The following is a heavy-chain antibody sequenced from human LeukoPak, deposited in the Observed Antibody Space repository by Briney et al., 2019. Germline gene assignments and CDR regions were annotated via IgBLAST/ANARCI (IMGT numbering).Heavy chain of an antibody. J-gene: IGHJ4*02. CDR1: GFTFSYYV. Sequence: PGGSLRLSCAASGFTFSYYVMHWVRQAPGKGLEWVATISYDESNKYYADSVKGRFTISRDNSKNTLYLQMNSLRVEDTAVYYCAKDLWLGEFLYEWGEGGLVTVSS. CDR3: AKDLWLGEFLYE. D-gene: IGHD3-10*01. CDR2: ISYDESNK. V-gene: IGHV3-30*18.